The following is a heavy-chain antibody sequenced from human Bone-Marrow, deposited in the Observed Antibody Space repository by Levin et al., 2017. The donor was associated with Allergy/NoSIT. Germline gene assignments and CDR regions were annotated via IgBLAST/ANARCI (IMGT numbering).Heavy chain of an antibody. CDR3: ARERIVNGPGHDAFDM. J-gene: IGHJ3*02. Sequence: GGSLRLSCAASGFTLSRYEVNWVRQAPGKGLEWVSYISRSDDRIYYADSVKGRFTISRDNAKNSVYLQMDSLRAADTAVYYCARERIVNGPGHDAFDMWGRGTMVTVSS. CDR1: GFTLSRYE. CDR2: ISRSDDRI. V-gene: IGHV3-48*03. D-gene: IGHD2/OR15-2a*01.